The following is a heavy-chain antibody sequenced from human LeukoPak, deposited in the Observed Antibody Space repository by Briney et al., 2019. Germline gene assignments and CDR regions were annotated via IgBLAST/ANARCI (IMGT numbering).Heavy chain of an antibody. Sequence: SGGSLRLSCAASGFTVSTNYMSWVRQAPGKGLEWVSVMYSGGSTYYADSVKGRFAISRDNSKNTLYLQMNSLRAEDTAVYYCAKGDTAPWDYWGQRTLVTVSS. CDR2: MYSGGST. J-gene: IGHJ4*02. CDR3: AKGDTAPWDY. CDR1: GFTVSTNY. D-gene: IGHD3-9*01. V-gene: IGHV3-53*01.